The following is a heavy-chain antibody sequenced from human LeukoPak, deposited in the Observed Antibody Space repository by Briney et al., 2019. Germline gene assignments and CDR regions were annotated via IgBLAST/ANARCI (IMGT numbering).Heavy chain of an antibody. CDR3: ARDTIQPGLIDD. CDR1: GFTFANYA. V-gene: IGHV3-23*01. CDR2: INPSGESI. Sequence: GGSLRLSCAASGFTFANYAMTWVRQAPGKGLEWVSTINPSGESINFADSVRGRFTISRDNSKNTLYLQMNSLRDEDTAVYKCARDTIQPGLIDDWGQGTLVTVSS. J-gene: IGHJ4*02. D-gene: IGHD2-2*01.